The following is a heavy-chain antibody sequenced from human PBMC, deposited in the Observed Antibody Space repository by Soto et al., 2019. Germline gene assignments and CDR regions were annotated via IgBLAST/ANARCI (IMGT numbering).Heavy chain of an antibody. CDR2: ISYDGSNK. J-gene: IGHJ4*02. D-gene: IGHD3-16*02. CDR3: AKAFGGVIGKHFDY. V-gene: IGHV3-30*18. Sequence: GGSLRLSCAASGFTFSSYGMHWVRQAPGKGLEWVAVISYDGSNKYYADSVKGRFTISSDKSKNTLYLQMNSLRAEDTAVYYCAKAFGGVIGKHFDYWGQGTLVTVSS. CDR1: GFTFSSYG.